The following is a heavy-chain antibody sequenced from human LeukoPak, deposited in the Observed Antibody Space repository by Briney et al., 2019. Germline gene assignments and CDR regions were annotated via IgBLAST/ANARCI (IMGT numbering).Heavy chain of an antibody. J-gene: IGHJ4*02. CDR2: VSAYNGNT. Sequence: ASVKVSCKASGYTFTGYGISWVRQAPGQGLEWMGWVSAYNGNTNYAQKLQGRVTVTTDTSTSTAYMELRSLRSDDTAVYYCARVVGWWVVTAPSYFDYWGQGTLVTVSS. V-gene: IGHV1-18*01. CDR3: ARVVGWWVVTAPSYFDY. CDR1: GYTFTGYG. D-gene: IGHD2-21*02.